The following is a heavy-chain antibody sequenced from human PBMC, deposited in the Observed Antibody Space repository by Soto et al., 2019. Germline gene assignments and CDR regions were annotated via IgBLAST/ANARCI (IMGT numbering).Heavy chain of an antibody. D-gene: IGHD3-9*01. CDR3: AADANILTGYYRPNYYYYYMDV. CDR1: GFTFTSSA. J-gene: IGHJ6*03. V-gene: IGHV1-58*02. CDR2: IVVGSGNT. Sequence: ASVKVSCKASGFTFTSSAMQWVRQARGQRLEWIGWIVVGSGNTNYAQKFQERVTITRDMSTSTAYMELSSLRSEDTVVYYCAADANILTGYYRPNYYYYYMDVWGKGTTVTVSS.